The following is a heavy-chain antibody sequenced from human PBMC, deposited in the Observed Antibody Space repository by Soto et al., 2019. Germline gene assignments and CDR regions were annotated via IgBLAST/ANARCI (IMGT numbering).Heavy chain of an antibody. V-gene: IGHV1-69*06. Sequence: QVQLVQSGAEVKKPGSSVKVSCKASGGTFSSYAISWVRQAPGQGLEWMGGIIPIFGTANYAQKFQGRVTITADKSTSTDYMELSSLRSEDTAVYYCARSPFHVDTAMAPNWFDPWGQGTLVTVSS. CDR1: GGTFSSYA. CDR2: IIPIFGTA. CDR3: ARSPFHVDTAMAPNWFDP. J-gene: IGHJ5*02. D-gene: IGHD5-18*01.